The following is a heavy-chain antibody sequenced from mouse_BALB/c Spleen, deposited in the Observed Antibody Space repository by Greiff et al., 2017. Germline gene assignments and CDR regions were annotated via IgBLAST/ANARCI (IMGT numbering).Heavy chain of an antibody. D-gene: IGHD1-1*01. CDR1: GFTFSSYG. J-gene: IGHJ3*01. V-gene: IGHV5-6-3*01. CDR3: ARDYYYGSSPLFAY. Sequence: DVMLVESGGGLVQPGGSLKLSCAASGFTFSSYGMSWVRQTPDKRLELVATINSNGGSTYYPDSVKGRFTISRDNAKNTLYLQMSSLKSEDTAMYYCARDYYYGSSPLFAYWGQGTLVTVSA. CDR2: INSNGGST.